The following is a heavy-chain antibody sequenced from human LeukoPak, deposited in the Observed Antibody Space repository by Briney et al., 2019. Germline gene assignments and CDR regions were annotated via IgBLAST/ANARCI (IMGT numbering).Heavy chain of an antibody. CDR3: AHRQPAGAYIVGATIFDY. CDR2: IYWDDDK. Sequence: SGPTLVNPTQTLTLTCTFSGFSLSTSGVGVGLIRQPPGKALEWLALIYWDDDKRYSPSLKSRLTITKDTSKNQVVLTMTNMDPVDTATYYCAHRQPAGAYIVGATIFDYWGQGTLVTVSS. D-gene: IGHD1-26*01. J-gene: IGHJ4*02. V-gene: IGHV2-5*02. CDR1: GFSLSTSGVG.